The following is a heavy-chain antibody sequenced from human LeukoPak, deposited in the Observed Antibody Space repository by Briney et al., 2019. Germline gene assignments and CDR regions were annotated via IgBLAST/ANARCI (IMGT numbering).Heavy chain of an antibody. CDR1: GGSFSGYY. CDR2: MHHSGSA. Sequence: SETLSLTCAVYGGSFSGYYWSWIRQSPGKGLEWIGFMHHSGSANSNPSLKSRVTISMDTSKNQFSLKLSSVTAADTAVYYCARDRLANGQYNWFDPWGQGTLVTVSS. D-gene: IGHD3-16*01. V-gene: IGHV4-34*11. CDR3: ARDRLANGQYNWFDP. J-gene: IGHJ5*02.